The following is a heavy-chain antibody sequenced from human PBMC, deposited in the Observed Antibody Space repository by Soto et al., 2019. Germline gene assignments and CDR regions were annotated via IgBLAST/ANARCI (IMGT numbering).Heavy chain of an antibody. D-gene: IGHD1-1*01. CDR1: GFSLNAGGVG. V-gene: IGHV2-5*02. CDR3: AHRGGLNTTVHSNLGFGP. Sequence: QITLKESGPTLVKPTQTLTLTCTFSGFSLNAGGVGVGWIRQPPGKAPEWLALIYWDGDNRFSPSLRSRLSVTKDPSKNQVALTMTNMDPADTATYYCAHRGGLNTTVHSNLGFGPWGQGTLVTVSS. CDR2: IYWDGDN. J-gene: IGHJ5*02.